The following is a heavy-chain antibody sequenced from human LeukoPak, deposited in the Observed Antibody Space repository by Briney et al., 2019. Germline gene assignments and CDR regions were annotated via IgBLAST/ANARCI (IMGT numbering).Heavy chain of an antibody. Sequence: ASVKVSCKASGYTFTGYYMHWVRQAPGQGLEWMGWINPNSGGTNYAQKFQGRVTMTRDTSISTAYMELSSLRSEDTAVYYCARGTSDYRSQYYFDYWGQGTLVTVSS. D-gene: IGHD4-11*01. CDR3: ARGTSDYRSQYYFDY. J-gene: IGHJ4*02. CDR2: INPNSGGT. CDR1: GYTFTGYY. V-gene: IGHV1-2*02.